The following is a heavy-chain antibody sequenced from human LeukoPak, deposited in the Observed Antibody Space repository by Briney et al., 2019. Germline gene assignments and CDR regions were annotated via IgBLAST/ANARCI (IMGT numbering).Heavy chain of an antibody. V-gene: IGHV4-34*01. CDR1: GGSCDDYY. J-gene: IGHJ4*02. Sequence: PSETLSLTCDVSGGSCDDYYCSWIRQPPGKGLEWIGEIHPHGIFYYNSSLMSRVTISIDTSKSQFSLRLTSVTAADTAIYYCSRGRDRSKAGDHWGQGSLVTFSS. CDR3: SRGRDRSKAGDH. D-gene: IGHD5-24*01. CDR2: IHPHGIF.